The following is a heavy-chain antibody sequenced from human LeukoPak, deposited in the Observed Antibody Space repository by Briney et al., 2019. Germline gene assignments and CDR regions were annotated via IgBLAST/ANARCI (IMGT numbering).Heavy chain of an antibody. D-gene: IGHD2-2*01. V-gene: IGHV4-59*13. CDR1: GGSISSYY. J-gene: IGHJ4*02. CDR2: IYYSGST. Sequence: SETLSLTCTVSGGSISSYYWSLIRQPPGKGLEWIGYIYYSGSTNYNPSLKSRVTISVDTSKNQFSLKLSSVTAADTAVYYCARVKGTSSFDYWGQGTLVTVSS. CDR3: ARVKGTSSFDY.